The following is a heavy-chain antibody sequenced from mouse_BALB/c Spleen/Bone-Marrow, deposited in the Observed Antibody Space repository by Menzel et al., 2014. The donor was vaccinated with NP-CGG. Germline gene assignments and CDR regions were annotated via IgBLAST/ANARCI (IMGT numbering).Heavy chain of an antibody. CDR1: GFAFSSYT. D-gene: IGHD2-1*01. CDR3: TRDGKGNYDYAMDY. V-gene: IGHV5-6-4*01. CDR2: ISSGGSYT. Sequence: EVQGVESGRGLVKPGGSLKLSCAASGFAFSSYTMSWVRQTPEKRLEWVATISSGGSYTYYPDSVKGRFTISRDNAKNTLYLQMSSLKSEDTAMYYCTRDGKGNYDYAMDYWGQGTSVTVSS. J-gene: IGHJ4*01.